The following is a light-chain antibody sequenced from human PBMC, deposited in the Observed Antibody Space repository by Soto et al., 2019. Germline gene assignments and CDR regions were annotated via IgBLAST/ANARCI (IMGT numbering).Light chain of an antibody. CDR1: QSVSSS. CDR2: DAS. CDR3: QQRSSWPLT. V-gene: IGKV3-11*01. J-gene: IGKJ4*01. Sequence: EIVLTQSPATLSLSPGETATLSCRASQSVSSSLAWYQQKPGQTPRLLIYDASNRATGIPARFSGSGSGTDFTVSSLEPEDFAVYYCQQRSSWPLTFGGGTKVEIK.